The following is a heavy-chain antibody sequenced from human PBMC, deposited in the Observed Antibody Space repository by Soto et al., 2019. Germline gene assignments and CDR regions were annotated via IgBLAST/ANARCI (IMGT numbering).Heavy chain of an antibody. V-gene: IGHV4-34*01. J-gene: IGHJ6*02. CDR1: GGSFSGYY. CDR3: ARGGYSYGYYYYYGMDV. Sequence: PWETLSLTCAVYGGSFSGYYWSWIRQPPGKGLEWIGEINHSGSTNYNPSLKSRVTISVDTSKNQFSLKLSFVTAADTAVYYCARGGYSYGYYYYYGMDVWGQGTTVTVSS. D-gene: IGHD5-18*01. CDR2: INHSGST.